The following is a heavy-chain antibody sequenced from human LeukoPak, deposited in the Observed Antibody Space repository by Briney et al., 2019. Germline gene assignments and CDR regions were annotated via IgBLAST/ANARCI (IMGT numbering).Heavy chain of an antibody. CDR2: ISSSSNSV. CDR3: ARGGSGY. D-gene: IGHD3-10*01. Sequence: GGSLRLSCAASGFTFSSYSMNWVRQAPGKGLEWVSYISSSSNSVYYADPVKGRFTISRDNAKNSLYLQMNSLRAEDTAVYYCARGGSGYWGQGALVTVSS. V-gene: IGHV3-48*01. J-gene: IGHJ4*02. CDR1: GFTFSSYS.